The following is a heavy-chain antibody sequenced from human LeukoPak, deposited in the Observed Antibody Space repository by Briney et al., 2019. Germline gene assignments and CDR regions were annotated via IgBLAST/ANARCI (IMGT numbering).Heavy chain of an antibody. V-gene: IGHV4-39*07. Sequence: SETLSLTCTVSGGSISSSSYYWGWIRQPPGKGLEWIGSIYYSGSTYYNPSLKSRVTISVDTSKNQFSLKLSSVTAADTAVYYCAMNLLYSSGGWFDPWGQGTLVTVSS. CDR3: AMNLLYSSGGWFDP. J-gene: IGHJ5*02. CDR2: IYYSGST. D-gene: IGHD6-19*01. CDR1: GGSISSSSYY.